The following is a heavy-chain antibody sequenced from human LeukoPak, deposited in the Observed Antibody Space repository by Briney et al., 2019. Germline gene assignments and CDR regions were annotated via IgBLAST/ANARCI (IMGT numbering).Heavy chain of an antibody. Sequence: PGGSLRLSCGASGFTFTSYATSWVRQAPGKGLEWVSTISDSGGSGDRTFYADSVKGRFTISRDSSKNTLYLQMNSLRVEDTAVYYCAKARGWLVEYWGQGTLVTVSS. V-gene: IGHV3-23*01. CDR3: AKARGWLVEY. CDR1: GFTFTSYA. J-gene: IGHJ4*02. CDR2: ISDSGGSGDRT. D-gene: IGHD3-22*01.